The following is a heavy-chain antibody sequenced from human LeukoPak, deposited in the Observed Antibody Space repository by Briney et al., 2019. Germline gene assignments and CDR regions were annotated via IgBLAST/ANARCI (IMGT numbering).Heavy chain of an antibody. CDR2: IYTSGST. D-gene: IGHD6-13*01. Sequence: SETLSLTCTVSGGSISSYYWSWIRQPAGKGLEWIGRIYTSGSTNYNPSLKSRVTISVDTSKNQFSLKLSSVTAADTAVYYCARDMRGIAAAGTEYWFDPWGQGTLVTVSS. CDR3: ARDMRGIAAAGTEYWFDP. V-gene: IGHV4-4*07. J-gene: IGHJ5*02. CDR1: GGSISSYY.